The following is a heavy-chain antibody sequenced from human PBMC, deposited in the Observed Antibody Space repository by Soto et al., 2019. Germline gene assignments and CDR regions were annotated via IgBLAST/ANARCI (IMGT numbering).Heavy chain of an antibody. CDR3: ARDRANYDFWSGPYYYGMDV. Sequence: PSETLSLTCTVSGGSIRSYYCSWIRQPPGKGLEWIGYIYYSGSTNYNPSLKSRVTISVDTSKNQFSLKLSSVTAADTAVYYCARDRANYDFWSGPYYYGMDVWGQGTTVTVSS. D-gene: IGHD3-3*01. CDR1: GGSIRSYY. V-gene: IGHV4-59*01. CDR2: IYYSGST. J-gene: IGHJ6*02.